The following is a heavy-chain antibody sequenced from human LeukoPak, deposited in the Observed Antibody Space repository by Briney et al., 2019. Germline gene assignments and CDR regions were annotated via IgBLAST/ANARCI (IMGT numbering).Heavy chain of an antibody. CDR3: ARRGYSGLDY. V-gene: IGHV4-31*03. D-gene: IGHD5-12*01. J-gene: IGHJ4*02. CDR1: GGSISSGGYY. CDR2: IYYSGST. Sequence: PSETLSLTCTVSGGSISSGGYYWSWLRQHPGKGLEWIGYIYYSGSTYYNPSPKSRVTISVDTSKNQFSLKLSSVTAADTAVYYCARRGYSGLDYWGQGTLVTVSS.